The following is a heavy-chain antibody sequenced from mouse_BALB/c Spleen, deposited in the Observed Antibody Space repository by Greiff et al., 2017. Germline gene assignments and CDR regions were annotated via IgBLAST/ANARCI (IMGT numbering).Heavy chain of an antibody. D-gene: IGHD2-10*01. V-gene: IGHV5-9-4*01. J-gene: IGHJ4*01. CDR1: GFTFSSYA. CDR2: ISSGGSYT. CDR3: ARDLAYYGNLNYYAMDY. Sequence: EVKLVESGGGLVKPGGSLKLSCAASGFTFSSYAMSWVRQSPEKRLEWVAEISSGGSYTYYPDTVTGRFTISRDNAKNTLYLEMSSLRSEDTAMYYCARDLAYYGNLNYYAMDYWGQGTSVTVSS.